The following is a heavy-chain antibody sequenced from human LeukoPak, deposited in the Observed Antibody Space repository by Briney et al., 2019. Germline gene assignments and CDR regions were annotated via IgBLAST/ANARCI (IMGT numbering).Heavy chain of an antibody. D-gene: IGHD3-22*01. V-gene: IGHV3-11*04. CDR1: GFTFSDYY. CDR3: ARERRITMIVVVDAFDI. CDR2: IGSSGSTI. J-gene: IGHJ3*02. Sequence: GGSLRLSCAASGFTFSDYYMSWIRQAPGKGLEWVSYIGSSGSTIYYADSVKGRFTISRDNAKNSLYLQMNSLRAEDTAVYYCARERRITMIVVVDAFDIWGQGTMVTVSS.